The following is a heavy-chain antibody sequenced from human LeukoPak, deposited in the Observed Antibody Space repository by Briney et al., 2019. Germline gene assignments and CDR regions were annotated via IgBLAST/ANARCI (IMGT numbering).Heavy chain of an antibody. J-gene: IGHJ6*02. V-gene: IGHV4-4*07. D-gene: IGHD1-26*01. Sequence: PSETLSLTCTVSGGSISSYYWSWIRQPAGKGLEWIGRNYTSGSTNYNPSLKSRVTMSVDTSKNQFSLKLSSVTAADTAVYYCAREWVVGATTYYYYGMDVWGRGTTVTVSS. CDR3: AREWVVGATTYYYYGMDV. CDR1: GGSISSYY. CDR2: NYTSGST.